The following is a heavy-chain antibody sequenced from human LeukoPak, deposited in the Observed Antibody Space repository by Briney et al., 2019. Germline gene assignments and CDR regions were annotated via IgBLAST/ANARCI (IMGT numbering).Heavy chain of an antibody. CDR3: AKVSGYTSGWYVDFDC. CDR1: GFTFSTYA. Sequence: HPGGSLRLSCAASGFTFSTYAMNWVRQAPGKGLEWVAGINGGGGSTYYADSVKGRFTISRDNSKNTLYLQMSSLRAEDTPVYYCAKVSGYTSGWYVDFDCWGQGSLVTVSS. D-gene: IGHD6-19*01. J-gene: IGHJ4*02. CDR2: INGGGGST. V-gene: IGHV3-23*01.